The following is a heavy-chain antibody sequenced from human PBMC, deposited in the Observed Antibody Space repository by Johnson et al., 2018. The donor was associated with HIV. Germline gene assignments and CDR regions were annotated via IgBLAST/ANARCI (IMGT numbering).Heavy chain of an antibody. CDR1: GFTFSSYG. J-gene: IGHJ3*02. D-gene: IGHD3-10*01. Sequence: QVQLVESGGGVVQPGGSLRLSCAASGFTFSSYGMHWVRQAPGKGLEWVAVISYDGSNKYYADYVKGRFTISRDNSKNTLYLQMNSLRAEDTAVYYCARDLRIYDAFDIWGQGTMVTVSS. CDR2: ISYDGSNK. CDR3: ARDLRIYDAFDI. V-gene: IGHV3-30*19.